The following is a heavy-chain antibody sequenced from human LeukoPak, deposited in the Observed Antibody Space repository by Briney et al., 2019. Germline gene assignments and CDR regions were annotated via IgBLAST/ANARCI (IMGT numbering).Heavy chain of an antibody. CDR1: GFTFNPYT. CDR3: ARERGRRDFDY. Sequence: PGGSLRLSCAASGFTFNPYTMNWARQAPGKGLEWVSSISTSGSYIYYADSVKGRFTISRDNAKNSLYLQMNSLRAEDTAVYYCARERGRRDFDYWGQGTLVTVSS. CDR2: ISTSGSYI. D-gene: IGHD1-14*01. J-gene: IGHJ4*02. V-gene: IGHV3-21*01.